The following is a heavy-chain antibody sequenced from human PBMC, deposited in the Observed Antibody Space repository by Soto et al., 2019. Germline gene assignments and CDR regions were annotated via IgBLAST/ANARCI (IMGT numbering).Heavy chain of an antibody. V-gene: IGHV1-69*12. D-gene: IGHD5-12*01. J-gene: IGHJ4*02. Sequence: QVQLVQSGAEVKKPGSSVKVSCKASGGTFSIYAVSWVRQAPGQGLEWMGGIIPIIGTRNYAQRFQGRITVTGDESTSTAYMELSSLKSEDPAVYYCASDLGSGYDPGDYWGQGTLVTVSS. CDR3: ASDLGSGYDPGDY. CDR1: GGTFSIYA. CDR2: IIPIIGTR.